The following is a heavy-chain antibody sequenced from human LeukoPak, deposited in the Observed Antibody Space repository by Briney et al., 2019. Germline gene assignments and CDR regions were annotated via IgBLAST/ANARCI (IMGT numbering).Heavy chain of an antibody. D-gene: IGHD6-19*01. CDR3: ARDEAVVGSDYGMDV. J-gene: IGHJ6*02. CDR1: GGSISSGGYY. V-gene: IGHV4-31*03. Sequence: PSETLSLTCTVSGGSISSGGYYWSWIRQHPGKGLEWIGYIYYSGSTYYNPSLKSRVTISVDTSKNQFSLQLNSVTPEDTAVYYCARDEAVVGSDYGMDVWGQGTTVTVSS. CDR2: IYYSGST.